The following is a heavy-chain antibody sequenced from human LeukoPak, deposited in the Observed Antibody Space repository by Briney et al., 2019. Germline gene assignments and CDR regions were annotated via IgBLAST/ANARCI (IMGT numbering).Heavy chain of an antibody. CDR2: INHSGST. Sequence: SETLSLTCAVYGGSFSGYYWSWIRQPPGKGLEWIGEINHSGSTNYNPSLKSRVTISVDTSKNQFSLKLSSVTAADTAVYYCARGNTVVRGVIGYGMDVWGQGTTVTVSS. V-gene: IGHV4-34*01. J-gene: IGHJ6*02. CDR1: GGSFSGYY. D-gene: IGHD3-10*01. CDR3: ARGNTVVRGVIGYGMDV.